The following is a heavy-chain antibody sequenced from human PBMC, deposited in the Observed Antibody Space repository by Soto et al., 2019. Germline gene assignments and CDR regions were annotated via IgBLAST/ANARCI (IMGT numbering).Heavy chain of an antibody. Sequence: PGGSLRLSCAASGFTVSSNYMSWVRQAPGKGLEWVSVICSGGSTYYADSVKGRFTISRDNSKNTLYLQMNSLRAEDTAVYYCAKAPQTAADDNWFDPWGQGTLVTVSS. CDR1: GFTVSSNY. J-gene: IGHJ5*02. D-gene: IGHD6-13*01. CDR3: AKAPQTAADDNWFDP. V-gene: IGHV3-53*01. CDR2: ICSGGST.